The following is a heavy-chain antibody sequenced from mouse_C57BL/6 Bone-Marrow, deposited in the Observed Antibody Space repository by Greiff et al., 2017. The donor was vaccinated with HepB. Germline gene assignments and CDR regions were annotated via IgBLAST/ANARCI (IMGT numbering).Heavy chain of an antibody. CDR1: GYTFTDYE. V-gene: IGHV1-15*01. J-gene: IGHJ3*01. Sequence: QVQLKQSGAELVRPGASVTLSCKASGYTFTDYEMHWVKQTPVHGLEWIGAIDPGTGGTAYNQKFKGKAILTADKSSSTAYMELRSLTSEDSAVYYCTRGRATVVEPLFAYWGQGTLVTVSA. CDR3: TRGRATVVEPLFAY. D-gene: IGHD1-1*01. CDR2: IDPGTGGT.